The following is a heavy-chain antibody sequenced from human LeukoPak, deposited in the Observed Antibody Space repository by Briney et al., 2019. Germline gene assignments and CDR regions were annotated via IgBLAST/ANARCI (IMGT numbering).Heavy chain of an antibody. CDR3: ARDLCRPLATVDC. CDR1: GFTFSSYR. J-gene: IGHJ4*02. D-gene: IGHD6-6*01. V-gene: IGHV3-21*01. CDR2: ISSSSSGI. Sequence: GGSLRLSCAASGFTFSSYRMNWVRQAPGKGLEWVSCISSSSSGIYYADSVKGRFTISRDNAKNSMYLQMNSLRAEDTAGYYWARDLCRPLATVDCWGQGTLVTVSS.